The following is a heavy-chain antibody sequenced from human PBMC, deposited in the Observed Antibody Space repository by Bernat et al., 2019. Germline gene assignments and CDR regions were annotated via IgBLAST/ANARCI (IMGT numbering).Heavy chain of an antibody. D-gene: IGHD2-2*01. J-gene: IGHJ6*02. V-gene: IGHV3-30*07. Sequence: QVQLVESGGGVVQPGRSLRLSCAASGFTFSSYAMHWVRQAPGKGLEWVAVISYDGSNKYYADSVKGRFTISRDNSKNTLYLQMNSLRAEDTAVYYCAKDPGIVVVPAAMGYYYGMDVWGQGTTVTVSS. CDR1: GFTFSSYA. CDR2: ISYDGSNK. CDR3: AKDPGIVVVPAAMGYYYGMDV.